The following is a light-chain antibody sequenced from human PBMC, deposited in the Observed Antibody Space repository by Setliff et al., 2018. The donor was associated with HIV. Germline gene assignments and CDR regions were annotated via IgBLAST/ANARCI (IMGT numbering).Light chain of an antibody. CDR2: KDN. Sequence: QSALTQPASVSGSPGHSITISCTGSNNNLGSYNLVSWYKQLPGKAPKLLIYKDNKRPSGISNRFSVSKSGYPASLTISGLQADDEADYYCCSFAGSNIPYVFGTGTKVTVL. J-gene: IGLJ1*01. CDR3: CSFAGSNIPYV. CDR1: NNNLGSYNL. V-gene: IGLV2-23*01.